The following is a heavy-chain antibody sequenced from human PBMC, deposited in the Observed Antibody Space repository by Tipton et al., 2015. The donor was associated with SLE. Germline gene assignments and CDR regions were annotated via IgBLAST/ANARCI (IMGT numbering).Heavy chain of an antibody. CDR1: GFTFSTYA. CDR3: ARDRHGDYYFDY. V-gene: IGHV3-23*03. J-gene: IGHJ4*02. CDR2: IYSGGST. D-gene: IGHD4-17*01. Sequence: SLRLSCAASGFTFSTYAISWVRQAPGKGLEWVSVIYSGGSTYYADSVKGRFTISRDNSKDTLYLQMNSLRAEDTAVYYCARDRHGDYYFDYWGQGTLVTVSS.